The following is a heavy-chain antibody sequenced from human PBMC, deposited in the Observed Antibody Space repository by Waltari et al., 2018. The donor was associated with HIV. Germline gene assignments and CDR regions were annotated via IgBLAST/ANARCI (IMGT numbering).Heavy chain of an antibody. J-gene: IGHJ4*02. CDR2: ILSGGRT. CDR1: GFTVSSNY. V-gene: IGHV3-53*01. CDR3: ARDRMGYYFDY. Sequence: EVQLVESGGGLIQPGGSLRLSCAAYGFTVSSNYMSWFRQAPGKGLGCFSFILSGGRTSNADSLKGRFTISRDNSKNTLYLQMNSLRAEDTAVYYCARDRMGYYFDYWGQGTLVTVSS.